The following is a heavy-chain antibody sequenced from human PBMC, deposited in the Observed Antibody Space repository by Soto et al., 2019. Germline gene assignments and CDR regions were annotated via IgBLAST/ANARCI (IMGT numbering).Heavy chain of an antibody. CDR2: IYWDDDK. CDR1: GFSLTTSGVG. CDR3: AHRVLRTVFGLVTTTAIYFDF. V-gene: IGHV2-5*02. Sequence: PTEPLTLTCRFSGFSLTTSGVGVGWIRQSPGKAPEWLALIYWDDDKRYSASLKSRLTITKDTSKNQVVLTVSDLDPTDTATYYCAHRVLRTVFGLVTTTAIYFDFWGEGTPVTGSS. J-gene: IGHJ4*02. D-gene: IGHD3-3*01.